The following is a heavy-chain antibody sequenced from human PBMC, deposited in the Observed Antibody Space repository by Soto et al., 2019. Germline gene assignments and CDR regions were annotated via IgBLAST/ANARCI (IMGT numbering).Heavy chain of an antibody. Sequence: GESLKISCAASGFTFSSYGMHWVRQAPGKGLEWVAVISYDGSNKYYADSVKGRFTIPRDNSKNTLYLQMNSLRAEDTAVYYCAKDLGQLCDGMDVWGKGTTGTVSS. CDR1: GFTFSSYG. V-gene: IGHV3-30*18. CDR3: AKDLGQLCDGMDV. D-gene: IGHD5-18*01. J-gene: IGHJ6*04. CDR2: ISYDGSNK.